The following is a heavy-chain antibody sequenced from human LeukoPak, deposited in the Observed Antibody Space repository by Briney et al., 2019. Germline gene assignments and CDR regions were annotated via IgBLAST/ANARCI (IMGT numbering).Heavy chain of an antibody. D-gene: IGHD3-22*01. CDR3: AVTYDSSGYYYGNWFDP. CDR2: INPSGGST. J-gene: IGHJ5*02. V-gene: IGHV1-46*01. CDR1: GYTFTSYY. Sequence: ASVKVSCKASGYTFTSYYMHWVRQAPGQGLEWMGIINPSGGSTSYAQKFQGRVTMTRDTSTSTVYMELSSLRSEDTAVYYCAVTYDSSGYYYGNWFDPWGQGTLVTVSS.